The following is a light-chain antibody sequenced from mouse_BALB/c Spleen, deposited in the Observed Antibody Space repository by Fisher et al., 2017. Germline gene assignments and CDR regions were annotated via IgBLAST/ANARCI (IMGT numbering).Light chain of an antibody. J-gene: IGKJ5*01. V-gene: IGKV4-55*01. CDR3: QQWSSNPPT. CDR2: DTS. CDR1: SSVSY. Sequence: IVLTQTPAIMSASLGEKVTMTCSASSSVSYMYWYQQKPGSSPRLLIYDTSKLASGVPARFSGSGSGTSYSLTISSMEAEDAATYYCQQWSSNPPTFGAGTKLELK.